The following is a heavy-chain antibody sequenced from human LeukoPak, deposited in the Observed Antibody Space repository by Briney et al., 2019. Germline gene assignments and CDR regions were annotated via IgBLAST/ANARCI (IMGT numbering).Heavy chain of an antibody. D-gene: IGHD1-1*01. V-gene: IGHV3-23*01. Sequence: TGGSLRLSCAASGFTFSTYVMSWVRQAPGKGLEWVPAISGSGGSTYYADSVKGRFTISRDNSKNTLYLQMNSLGADDTAVYYCAKGNWRYFDYWGQGTLVTVSS. CDR1: GFTFSTYV. CDR3: AKGNWRYFDY. J-gene: IGHJ4*02. CDR2: ISGSGGST.